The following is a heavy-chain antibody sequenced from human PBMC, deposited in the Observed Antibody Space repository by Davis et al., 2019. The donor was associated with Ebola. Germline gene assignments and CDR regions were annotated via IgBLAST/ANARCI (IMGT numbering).Heavy chain of an antibody. D-gene: IGHD3-16*02. J-gene: IGHJ4*02. V-gene: IGHV1-8*01. CDR2: MNPYSGNT. CDR3: AREIKRAVQGSFFEN. CDR1: GYTFTKYD. Sequence: ASVKVSCKASGYTFTKYDIAWVRQASGQGLEWMGWMNPYSGNTGYAQKFQGRVTMTRNTSINTAYMQLSSLRSEDSAVYYCAREIKRAVQGSFFENWGQGTLVTVSS.